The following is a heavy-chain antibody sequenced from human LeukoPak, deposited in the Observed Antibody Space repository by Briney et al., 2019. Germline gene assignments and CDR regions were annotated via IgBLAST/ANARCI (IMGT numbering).Heavy chain of an antibody. CDR3: ARGSSITMIVVVIGRRGYFDL. CDR1: GGSFSGYY. J-gene: IGHJ2*01. V-gene: IGHV4-34*01. Sequence: SETLSLTCAVYGGSFSGYYWSWIRQPPGKGLEWIGEINHSGSTNYNPSLKSRVTISVDTSKNQFSLKLSSVTAADTAVYYCARGSSITMIVVVIGRRGYFDLWGRGTLVTVSS. D-gene: IGHD3-22*01. CDR2: INHSGST.